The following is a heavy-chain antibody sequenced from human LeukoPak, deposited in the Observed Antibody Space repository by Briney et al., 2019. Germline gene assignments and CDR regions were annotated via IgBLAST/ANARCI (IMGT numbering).Heavy chain of an antibody. CDR1: GYSFTSYW. CDR2: IYPGDSDT. D-gene: IGHD3-22*01. CDR3: ARRAWDNSGYYFDY. V-gene: IGHV5-51*01. J-gene: IGHJ4*02. Sequence: GESLKISCKGSGYSFTSYWIGWVRQMPGKGLEWMGIIYPGDSDTKYRPSFQGQVTISADKSISTAYVQWSSLKAADTAMYYCARRAWDNSGYYFDYWGQGTLVTVSS.